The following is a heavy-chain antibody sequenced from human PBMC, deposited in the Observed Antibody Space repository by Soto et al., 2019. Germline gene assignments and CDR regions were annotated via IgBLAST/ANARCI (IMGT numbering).Heavy chain of an antibody. CDR1: TGSIRSGDYY. V-gene: IGHV4-30-4*01. CDR3: AGELGTFYFDH. J-gene: IGHJ4*02. Sequence: QVQLQESGPGLVKPSQTLSLTCTVSTGSIRSGDYYWTWIRQPPGKGLEWIGYIDHSGSAYYNPSLKSRATISIDTSNNQFSLKMTSVTAADMAVYYCAGELGTFYFDHWGQGTLVTVSS. CDR2: IDHSGSA. D-gene: IGHD7-27*01.